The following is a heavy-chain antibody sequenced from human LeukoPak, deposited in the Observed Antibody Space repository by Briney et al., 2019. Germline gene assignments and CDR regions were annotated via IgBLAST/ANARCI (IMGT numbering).Heavy chain of an antibody. CDR2: ISGSGDST. Sequence: PGGSLRLSCVASGFTFSTYAMTWVRQAPGKGLEWVSFISGSGDSTNYADSVKGRFTISRDNSKSTLYLQMNSLRAEDTAVYYCARDYYYDSSGYYYYDYWGQGTLVTVSS. CDR1: GFTFSTYA. V-gene: IGHV3-23*01. J-gene: IGHJ4*02. CDR3: ARDYYYDSSGYYYYDY. D-gene: IGHD3-22*01.